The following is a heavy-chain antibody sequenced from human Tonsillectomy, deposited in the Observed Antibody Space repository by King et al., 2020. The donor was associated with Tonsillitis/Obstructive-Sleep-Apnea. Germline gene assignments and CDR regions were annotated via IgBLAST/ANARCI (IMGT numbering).Heavy chain of an antibody. D-gene: IGHD3-22*01. CDR3: ARDSYYHSCGYDDAFDF. CDR1: GYTFTTYG. J-gene: IGHJ3*01. V-gene: IGHV1-18*01. CDR2: ISAYNGDT. Sequence: VQLVQSGAEVKKPGASVKVSCKASGYTFTTYGISWVRQAPGQGLEWMGWISAYNGDTNYAQNLQGRVTMTTDTFTSTAYMELRSLRSDDTAVYYCARDSYYHSCGYDDAFDFWGQGTIVTVSS.